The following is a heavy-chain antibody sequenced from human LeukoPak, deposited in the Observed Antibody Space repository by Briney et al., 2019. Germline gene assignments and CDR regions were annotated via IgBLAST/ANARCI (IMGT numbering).Heavy chain of an antibody. CDR1: GRSFSSRPYY. Sequence: SETLSLTCTVSGRSFSSRPYYWSWFRQPAGKGLEWIGRIYTSGDTDYNPSLKSRVTLSVDTSKTQFSLQLSSLTGSDTAVYYCARVGPYIEVDPCGEGTLVFVSS. D-gene: IGHD5-12*01. J-gene: IGHJ5*02. CDR3: ARVGPYIEVDP. V-gene: IGHV4-61*02. CDR2: IYTSGDT.